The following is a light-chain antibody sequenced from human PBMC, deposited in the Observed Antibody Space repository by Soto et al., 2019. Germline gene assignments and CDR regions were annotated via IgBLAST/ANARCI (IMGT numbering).Light chain of an antibody. CDR1: QTIINW. CDR2: KAS. CDR3: QQYNSYPWT. V-gene: IGKV1-5*03. Sequence: DIQMTQSPSTLSASVGDRVTITCLASQTIINWLAWYQQKPGKAPKLLIYKASTLEGEVPSRFSGSGSETEFTLTINSLQPDDSATYYCQQYNSYPWTFGQGTKVDIK. J-gene: IGKJ1*01.